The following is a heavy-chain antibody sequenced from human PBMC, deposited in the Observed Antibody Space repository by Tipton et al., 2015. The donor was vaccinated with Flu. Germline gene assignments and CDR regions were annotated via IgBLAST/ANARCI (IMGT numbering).Heavy chain of an antibody. CDR2: ISHDGSIT. J-gene: IGHJ4*02. D-gene: IGHD6-6*01. V-gene: IGHV3-74*01. CDR3: VAARPDSDF. CDR1: GFSFSTYW. Sequence: SLRLSCAASGFSFSTYWMHWVRQAPGKGLVCVSRISHDGSITTYADSVKGRFTISRDSAKDTVYMQMNSLRTEDTAVYYCVAARPDSDFWGQGTLVAVSS.